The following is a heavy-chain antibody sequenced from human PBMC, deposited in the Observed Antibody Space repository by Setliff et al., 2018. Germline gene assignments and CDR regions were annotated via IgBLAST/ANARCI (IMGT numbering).Heavy chain of an antibody. CDR3: ARIAYGSGSYYFDY. CDR1: NGSISSGNYF. V-gene: IGHV4-39*07. Sequence: PSETLSLTCTVSNGSISSGNYFWGWIRQPPGKGLEWMGSIFYTGSTYYSPSLKSRVAISLDTSKSQFSLRLSSLTAADTAVYYCARIAYGSGSYYFDYWGQGTLVTVSS. CDR2: IFYTGST. D-gene: IGHD3-10*01. J-gene: IGHJ4*02.